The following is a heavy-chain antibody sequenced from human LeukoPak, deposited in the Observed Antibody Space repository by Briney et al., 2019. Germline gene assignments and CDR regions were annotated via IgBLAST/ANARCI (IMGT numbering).Heavy chain of an antibody. V-gene: IGHV1-8*01. CDR2: MNPNSDNT. D-gene: IGHD4-17*01. J-gene: IGHJ4*02. CDR3: ARGGGDYDPLYYFDY. Sequence: ASVKVSCKASGYTFTSYDINWVRQATGQGLEWMGWMNPNSDNTGYAQKFQGRVTMTRNTSISTAYMELSRLRSDDTAVYYCARGGGDYDPLYYFDYWGQGTLVTVSS. CDR1: GYTFTSYD.